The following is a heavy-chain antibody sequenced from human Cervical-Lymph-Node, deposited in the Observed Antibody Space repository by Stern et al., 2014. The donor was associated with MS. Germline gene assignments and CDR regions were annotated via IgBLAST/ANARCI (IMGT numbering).Heavy chain of an antibody. CDR1: GFTFSGST. J-gene: IGHJ4*02. V-gene: IGHV3-73*01. Sequence: EVQLVESGGGLVQPGGSLKLSCAASGFTFSGSTINWVRQASGKGLEWVCRIRSKARSYATAYAASVRGRFTISRDDSKNTAYLQLNSLKTEDTAMYYCTRLSYSGYDPDDNWGQGTLVTVSS. D-gene: IGHD5-12*01. CDR2: IRSKARSYAT. CDR3: TRLSYSGYDPDDN.